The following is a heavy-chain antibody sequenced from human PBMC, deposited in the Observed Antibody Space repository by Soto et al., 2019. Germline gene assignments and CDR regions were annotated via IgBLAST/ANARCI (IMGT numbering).Heavy chain of an antibody. V-gene: IGHV4-39*02. J-gene: IGHJ1*01. Sequence: SETLSLTCTVSGGSISSSSYYWGWIRQPPGKGLEWIGSIYYSGSTYYNPSLKNRVTISVDTSKNQFSLKLSSVTAADTSVYYCAREGLRGATITYYQHWGHGTQVTVSS. D-gene: IGHD1-26*01. CDR3: AREGLRGATITYYQH. CDR2: IYYSGST. CDR1: GGSISSSSYY.